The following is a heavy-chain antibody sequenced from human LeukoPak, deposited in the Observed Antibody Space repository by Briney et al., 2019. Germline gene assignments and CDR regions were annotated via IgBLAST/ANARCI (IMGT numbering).Heavy chain of an antibody. Sequence: ASVKVSCKASGYTFTCYYMHWVRHTNGQGHGWMGWIYPNSGGTIYAEKFQDMVTMTRETSISTGYMELSSLRCYDSVLDYSARVDDTLTCYRGGFDMWG. CDR2: IYPNSGGT. CDR3: ARVDDTLTCYRGGFDM. V-gene: IGHV1-2*02. CDR1: GYTFTCYY. J-gene: IGHJ3*02. D-gene: IGHD3-9*01.